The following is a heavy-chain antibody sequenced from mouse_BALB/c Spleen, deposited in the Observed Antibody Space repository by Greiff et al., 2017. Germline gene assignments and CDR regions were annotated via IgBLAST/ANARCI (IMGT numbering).Heavy chain of an antibody. CDR2: ISSGGSYT. V-gene: IGHV5-6*01. CDR3: ARAGYGDY. CDR1: GFTFSSYG. Sequence: EVKLVESGGDLVKPGGSLKLSCAASGFTFSSYGMSWVRQTPDKRLEWVATISSGGSYTYYPDSVKGRFTISRDNVKNTLYLQMSSLKSEDTAMYYCARAGYGDYWGQGTTLTISS. D-gene: IGHD1-1*02. J-gene: IGHJ2*01.